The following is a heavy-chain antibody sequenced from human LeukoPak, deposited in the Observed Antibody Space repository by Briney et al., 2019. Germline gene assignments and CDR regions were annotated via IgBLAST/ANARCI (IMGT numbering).Heavy chain of an antibody. CDR3: AAGRYYDILTGYHNWFDP. D-gene: IGHD3-9*01. J-gene: IGHJ5*02. V-gene: IGHV1-58*02. CDR1: GFTLTSSA. Sequence: GTSVKVSCKASGFTLTSSAMQWVRQARGQRLEWIGWIVVGSGNTNYAQKFQERVTITRDMSTSTAYMELSSLRSEDTAVYYCAAGRYYDILTGYHNWFDPWGQGTLVTVSS. CDR2: IVVGSGNT.